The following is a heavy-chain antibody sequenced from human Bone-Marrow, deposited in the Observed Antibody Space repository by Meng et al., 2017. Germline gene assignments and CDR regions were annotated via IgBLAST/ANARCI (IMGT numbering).Heavy chain of an antibody. V-gene: IGHV4-31*01. CDR3: ARVGYSGSRVTSYYFDY. CDR2: IYYSGST. J-gene: IGHJ4*02. Sequence: QVQLQGSGPGLVKPSQILSLTCTVSGGSISSGGYYWSWIRQHPGKGLEWIGYIYYSGSTYYNPSLKSLVTISVDTSKNQFSLKLSSVTAADTAVYYCARVGYSGSRVTSYYFDYWGQGTLVTVSS. D-gene: IGHD1-26*01. CDR1: GGSISSGGYY.